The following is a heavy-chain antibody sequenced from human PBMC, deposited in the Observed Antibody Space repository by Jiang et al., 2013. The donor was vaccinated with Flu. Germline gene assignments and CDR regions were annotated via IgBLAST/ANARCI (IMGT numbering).Heavy chain of an antibody. CDR3: ARGSDPVGFAFDV. J-gene: IGHJ3*01. Sequence: PGLVKPSQTLSLSCTVSGGSISSGNDHWNWIRQHPGKGLEWIGYIYYSGSTYYNPSLQSRATISVDTFKNQFSLKLTSVTAADTAVYYCARGSDPVGFAFDVWGQGTLVTVSS. D-gene: IGHD1-26*01. CDR1: GGSISSGNDH. CDR2: IYYSGST. V-gene: IGHV4-31*03.